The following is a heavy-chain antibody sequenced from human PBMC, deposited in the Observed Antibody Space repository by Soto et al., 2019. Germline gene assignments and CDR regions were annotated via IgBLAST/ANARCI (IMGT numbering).Heavy chain of an antibody. Sequence: GGSLRLSCAASGFTVSSNYMSWVRQAPGKGLEWVSVIYSGGSTYYADSVKGRFTISRDNSKNTLYLQMNSLRAEDTAVYYCARDQYYGSGSYYSPGYYGMDVWGQGTTVTVSS. V-gene: IGHV3-53*01. CDR1: GFTVSSNY. CDR2: IYSGGST. CDR3: ARDQYYGSGSYYSPGYYGMDV. J-gene: IGHJ6*02. D-gene: IGHD3-10*01.